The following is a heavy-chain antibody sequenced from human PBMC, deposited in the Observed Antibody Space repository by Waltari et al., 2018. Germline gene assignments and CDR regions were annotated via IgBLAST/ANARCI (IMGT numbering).Heavy chain of an antibody. D-gene: IGHD3-22*01. V-gene: IGHV4-38-2*01. J-gene: IGHJ3*02. Sequence: QVQLQESGPGLVKPSETLSLTCAVSGYSISSGYYWGWIRQPPGKGLEWIGSIYHSGSTYYNPSLKSRVTISVDTSKNQFSLKLSSVTAADTAVYYCARHTMIVVVTDAFDIWGQGTMVTVSS. CDR3: ARHTMIVVVTDAFDI. CDR2: IYHSGST. CDR1: GYSISSGYY.